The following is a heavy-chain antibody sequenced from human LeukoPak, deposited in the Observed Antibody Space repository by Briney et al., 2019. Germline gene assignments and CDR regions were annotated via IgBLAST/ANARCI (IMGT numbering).Heavy chain of an antibody. J-gene: IGHJ3*02. CDR1: GFSFSTYA. CDR2: IRGGGET. Sequence: GGSLRLSCAASGFSFSTYAMSWVRQAPARGPEWVSSIRGGGETFYADSVKGRFSLSRDDSRNTVYLQMNSLRAEDTAVYYCARAKPEYCSSTSCYAARGAFDIWGQGTMVTVSS. D-gene: IGHD2-2*01. CDR3: ARAKPEYCSSTSCYAARGAFDI. V-gene: IGHV3-23*01.